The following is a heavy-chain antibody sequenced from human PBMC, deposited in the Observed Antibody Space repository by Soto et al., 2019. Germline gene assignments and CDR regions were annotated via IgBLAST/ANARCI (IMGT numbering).Heavy chain of an antibody. D-gene: IGHD4-4*01. J-gene: IGHJ6*01. Sequence: AVKVSCRASGCTFTSSAVQWVRQARGQRLEWIGWIVVGSGNTNYAQKFQERVTTTRDMSTSTAYMELSSLRSEDPAVCYCAAGATVTTHYFYYGMDGWGQADTVTV. CDR2: IVVGSGNT. CDR1: GCTFTSSA. V-gene: IGHV1-58*01. CDR3: AAGATVTTHYFYYGMDG.